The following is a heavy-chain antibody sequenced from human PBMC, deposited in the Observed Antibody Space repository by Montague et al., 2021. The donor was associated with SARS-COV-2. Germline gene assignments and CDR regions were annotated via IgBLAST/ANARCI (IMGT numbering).Heavy chain of an antibody. J-gene: IGHJ3*02. V-gene: IGHV4-39*02. CDR1: GGSISSSNYY. CDR2: IYDSGST. Sequence: SETLSLTCTVSGGSISSSNYYWDWIRQPPGKGPEWIGSIYDSGSTYYNPSLKSRVTISVDTSKNHFSLKLSSVTAADTAVYYCARRGRKLLPVATTIGGFDIWGQGTMVTASS. D-gene: IGHD5-12*01. CDR3: ARRGRKLLPVATTIGGFDI.